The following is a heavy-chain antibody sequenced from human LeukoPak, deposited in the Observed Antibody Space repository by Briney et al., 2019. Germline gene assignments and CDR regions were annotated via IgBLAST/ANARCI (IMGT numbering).Heavy chain of an antibody. CDR3: ARDPYYDSSGSLRGVGYYGMDV. CDR1: GGSFSGYY. J-gene: IGHJ6*02. V-gene: IGHV4-34*01. Sequence: SETLSLTCADYGGSFSGYYWSWIRQPPGKGLEWIGEINHSGSTNYNPSLKSRVTISVDTSKNQFSLKLSSVTAADTAVYYCARDPYYDSSGSLRGVGYYGMDVWGQGTTVTVSS. D-gene: IGHD3-22*01. CDR2: INHSGST.